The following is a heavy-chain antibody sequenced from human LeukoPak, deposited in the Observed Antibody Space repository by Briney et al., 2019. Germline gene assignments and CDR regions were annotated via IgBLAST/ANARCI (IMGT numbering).Heavy chain of an antibody. D-gene: IGHD2-15*01. CDR2: INWRGGNT. V-gene: IGHV3-20*04. CDR3: ARDPPRYWNGDTCPSDS. CDR1: GFIFDEYG. Sequence: PGGSLRLSCAASGFIFDEYGMSWVRQAPGKGLEWVSGINWRGGNTGYADSVRGRFTMSRDNAKNSLSLQMNSLRVEDTALYYCARDPPRYWNGDTCPSDSWGQGTLVTVSA. J-gene: IGHJ4*02.